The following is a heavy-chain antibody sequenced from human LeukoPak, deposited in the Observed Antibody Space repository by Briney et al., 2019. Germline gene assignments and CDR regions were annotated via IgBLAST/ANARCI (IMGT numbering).Heavy chain of an antibody. J-gene: IGHJ4*02. CDR3: AKDFED. V-gene: IGHV3-23*01. CDR2: IIRGGST. CDR1: GFTFSTYV. Sequence: PGGSLRLSCAASGFTFSTYVMTWVRQAPGKGLEWVSSIIRGGSTYYADSVKGRFTISRDYSKNTLYLQMNSLRAEDTAVYFCAKDFEDWGQGTLVTVSS.